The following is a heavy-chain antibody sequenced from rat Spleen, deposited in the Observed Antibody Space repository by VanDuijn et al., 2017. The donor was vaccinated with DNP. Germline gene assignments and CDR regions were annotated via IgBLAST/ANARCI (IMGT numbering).Heavy chain of an antibody. CDR1: GFSFSDYN. D-gene: IGHD1-12*02. Sequence: EVQLVESGGGLVQPGRSLKISCTASGFSFSDYNMAWFRQAPKKGLEWVATIFYDGSRTYYRDSVKGRFTISRDNANSTLHLQMDSLRSEDTAIYHCVTHENYYDGSYWFAYWGQGTLVTVSS. J-gene: IGHJ3*01. V-gene: IGHV5S10*01. CDR2: IFYDGSRT. CDR3: VTHENYYDGSYWFAY.